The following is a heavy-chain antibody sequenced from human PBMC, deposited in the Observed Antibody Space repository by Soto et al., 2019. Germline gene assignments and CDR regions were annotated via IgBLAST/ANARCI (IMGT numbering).Heavy chain of an antibody. CDR1: GGTFSSYT. D-gene: IGHD2-15*01. J-gene: IGHJ2*01. V-gene: IGHV1-69*02. CDR3: ATPPGLGYCSGGSCYSVCYFDL. Sequence: QVQLVQSGAGVKKPGSSVKVSCKASGGTFSSYTISWVRQAPGQGLEWMGRIIPILGIENYAQKFQGRVTITADKSTSKSNMELSSLTSQETALYYCATPPGLGYCSGGSCYSVCYFDLWGRGTQVTVSS. CDR2: IIPILGIE.